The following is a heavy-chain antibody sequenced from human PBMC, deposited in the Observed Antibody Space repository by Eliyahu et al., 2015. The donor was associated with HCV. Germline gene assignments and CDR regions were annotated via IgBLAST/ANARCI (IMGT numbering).Heavy chain of an antibody. Sequence: EVQLVESGGGLVQPGGSLRLSCAASXFTFSSYAMXWXRXAPGKGLEYVXAIXSNGGSTYYANSVKGRFTISRDNSKNTLYLQMGSLRAEDMAVYYCARWGWSRGAGYCSGGSCQTNAFDIWGQGTMVTVSS. CDR1: XFTFSSYA. V-gene: IGHV3-64*01. CDR3: ARWGWSRGAGYCSGGSCQTNAFDI. D-gene: IGHD2-15*01. CDR2: IXSNGGST. J-gene: IGHJ3*02.